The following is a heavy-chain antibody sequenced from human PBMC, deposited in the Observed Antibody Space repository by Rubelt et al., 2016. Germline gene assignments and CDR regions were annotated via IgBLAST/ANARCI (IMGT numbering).Heavy chain of an antibody. CDR2: INHSGSA. V-gene: IGHV4-39*07. J-gene: IGHJ4*02. Sequence: QLQLQESGPGLVKPSETLSLTCTVSGGSISWSSYYWGWIRLPPGKGLEWIGEINHSGSANYNPSLKSRVTISVDMSKNHFSLKLSSVTAADTAVYYCASGTVYFDNWGQGTQVTVSS. CDR3: ASGTVYFDN. D-gene: IGHD3/OR15-3a*01. CDR1: GGSISWSSYY.